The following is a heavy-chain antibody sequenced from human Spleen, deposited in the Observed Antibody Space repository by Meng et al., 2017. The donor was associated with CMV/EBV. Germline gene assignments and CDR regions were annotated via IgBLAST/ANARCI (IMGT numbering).Heavy chain of an antibody. D-gene: IGHD3-3*01. CDR3: ARDPAYYDFWSSYISDTP. Sequence: FSGYGMHWVRQAPGKGLEWVAFIRYDGSNKYYADSVKGRFTISRDDSKDTLWLQMNSLRGGDTAVYYCARDPAYYDFWSSYISDTPWGQGTLVTVSS. CDR1: FSGYG. CDR2: IRYDGSNK. J-gene: IGHJ5*02. V-gene: IGHV3-30*02.